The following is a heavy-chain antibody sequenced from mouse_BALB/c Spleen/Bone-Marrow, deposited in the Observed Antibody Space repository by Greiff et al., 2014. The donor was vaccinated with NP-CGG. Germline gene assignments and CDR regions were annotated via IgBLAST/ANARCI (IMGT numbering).Heavy chain of an antibody. Sequence: LQQSGSELVRPGASVKLSCKASGYTFTSYWMHWVKQRPGQGLEWIGNIYPGSGSTNYDEKFKSKATLTVDTSSSTAYMRLSSLTSEDSAVCYCTRGGVYYDSDGAWFAYWGQGTLVTVSA. D-gene: IGHD2-4*01. V-gene: IGHV1S22*01. J-gene: IGHJ3*01. CDR3: TRGGVYYDSDGAWFAY. CDR2: IYPGSGST. CDR1: GYTFTSYW.